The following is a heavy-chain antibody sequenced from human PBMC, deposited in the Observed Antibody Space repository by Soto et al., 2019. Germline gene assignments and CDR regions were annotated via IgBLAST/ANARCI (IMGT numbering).Heavy chain of an antibody. CDR3: ARNMDTWSSLPFDI. CDR2: INHSGST. D-gene: IGHD2-8*02. J-gene: IGHJ3*02. V-gene: IGHV4-30-2*01. Sequence: PSETLSLTCAVSGGSISSGGYSWSWLRQPPGKGLEWIGEINHSGSTNYNPSLKSRVTMSLDTSKNQFSLKLTSVTAVDTAVYYCARNMDTWSSLPFDIWGQGTMVTVSS. CDR1: GGSISSGGYS.